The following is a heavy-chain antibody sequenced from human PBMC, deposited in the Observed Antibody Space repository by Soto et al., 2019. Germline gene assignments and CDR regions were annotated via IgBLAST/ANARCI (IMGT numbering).Heavy chain of an antibody. CDR3: ARDTYDYDSSGYDPFDY. CDR1: GFTFSSCW. D-gene: IGHD3-22*01. J-gene: IGHJ4*02. Sequence: GGSLRLSCAASGFTFSSCWMHWVRQGPGRGLVWVSRISSDGSSTRYADSVKGRFTISRDNAKNTLNLQMNSLRAEDTAVYYCARDTYDYDSSGYDPFDYWGQGTLVTASS. V-gene: IGHV3-74*01. CDR2: ISSDGSST.